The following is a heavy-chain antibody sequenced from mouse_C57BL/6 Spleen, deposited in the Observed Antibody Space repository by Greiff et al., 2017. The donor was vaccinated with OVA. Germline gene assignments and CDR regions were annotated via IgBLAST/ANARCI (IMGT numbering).Heavy chain of an antibody. CDR3: ARGPWRDYFDY. Sequence: EVKLMESGGGLVKPGGSLKLSCAASGFTFSDYGMHWVRQAPEKGLEWVAYISSGSSTIYYEDTVKGRFTISRDNAKNTLFLQMTSLRSEDTAMYYCARGPWRDYFDYWGQGTTLTVSS. CDR1: GFTFSDYG. J-gene: IGHJ2*01. CDR2: ISSGSSTI. V-gene: IGHV5-17*01.